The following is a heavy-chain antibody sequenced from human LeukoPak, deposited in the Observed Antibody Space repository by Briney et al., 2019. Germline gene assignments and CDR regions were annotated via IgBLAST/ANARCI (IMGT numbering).Heavy chain of an antibody. CDR3: ARSGYYDILTGLLYFDY. D-gene: IGHD3-9*01. CDR2: IYTSGRT. V-gene: IGHV4-61*02. CDR1: GGSISSGNYY. J-gene: IGHJ4*02. Sequence: SQTLTLTCTVSGGSISSGNYYWSWIRQPAGKGLEWNGRIYTSGRTNYNPAIKSRVTISVDTSKNQFSLKLSSVTAADTAVYYCARSGYYDILTGLLYFDYWGQGTLVTVSS.